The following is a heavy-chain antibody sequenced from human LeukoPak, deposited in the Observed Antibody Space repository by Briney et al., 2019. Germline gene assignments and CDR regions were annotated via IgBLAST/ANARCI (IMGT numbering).Heavy chain of an antibody. Sequence: GESLMISCKGSGYSFTSYWIGWVRQMPGKGLEWMGIIYPGDSDTRYSPSFQGQVTISADKSISTAYLQWSSLKASDTAMYYCARAEPYSSSWYPENWFDPWGQGTLVTVSS. CDR2: IYPGDSDT. CDR1: GYSFTSYW. D-gene: IGHD6-13*01. V-gene: IGHV5-51*01. CDR3: ARAEPYSSSWYPENWFDP. J-gene: IGHJ5*02.